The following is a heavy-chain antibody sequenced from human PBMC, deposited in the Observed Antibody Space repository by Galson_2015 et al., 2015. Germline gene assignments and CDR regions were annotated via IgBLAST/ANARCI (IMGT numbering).Heavy chain of an antibody. CDR1: GYSFTSYW. D-gene: IGHD2-15*01. J-gene: IGHJ4*02. V-gene: IGHV5-51*01. Sequence: QSGAEVKKPGESLKISCKGSGYSFTSYWIGWVRQMPGKSLEWMGIIYPGDSDTRYSPSFQGQVTISADKSISTAYLQWSSLKASDTAMYYCARGAKYCSGGSCYFDCWGQGTLVTVSS. CDR3: ARGAKYCSGGSCYFDC. CDR2: IYPGDSDT.